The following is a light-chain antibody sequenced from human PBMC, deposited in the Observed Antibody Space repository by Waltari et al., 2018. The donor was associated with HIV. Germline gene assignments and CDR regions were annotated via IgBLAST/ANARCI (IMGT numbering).Light chain of an antibody. CDR1: SDNVGNQG. CDR2: RDN. V-gene: IGLV10-54*04. CDR3: SAWDRSLSAVV. Sequence: STLTCTGNSDNVGNQGATWLQQHQGHPPKLLFYRDNKRPSGISERFSASRSGNTASLTITGLQPEDEADYICSAWDRSLSAVVFGGGTTLIVL. J-gene: IGLJ2*01.